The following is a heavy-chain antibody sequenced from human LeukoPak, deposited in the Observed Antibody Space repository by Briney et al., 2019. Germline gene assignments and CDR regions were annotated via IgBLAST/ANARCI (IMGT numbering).Heavy chain of an antibody. J-gene: IGHJ5*02. CDR2: IYYSGST. Sequence: SETLSLTCTVSGGSISSSSYYWGWIRQPPGTGPEWIGSIYYSGSTYYDPSLKSRVTISVDTSKNQFSLKLSSVTAADTAVYYCARGGLLEWFINWFDPWGQGTLVTVSS. D-gene: IGHD3-3*01. CDR1: GGSISSSSYY. CDR3: ARGGLLEWFINWFDP. V-gene: IGHV4-39*01.